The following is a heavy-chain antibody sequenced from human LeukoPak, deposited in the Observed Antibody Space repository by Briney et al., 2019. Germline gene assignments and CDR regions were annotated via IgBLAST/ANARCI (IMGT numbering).Heavy chain of an antibody. V-gene: IGHV3-21*01. CDR3: ARGLAAAGTRGPY. CDR1: GFTCSSYS. Sequence: GGSLRLSCAASGFTCSSYSMNWVRQAPGKGLEWVSSISSTGAYIYYADSLKGRFTISRDNAKNSLYLQMNSLRADDTAVYYCARGLAAAGTRGPYWGQGTLVTVSS. J-gene: IGHJ4*02. D-gene: IGHD6-13*01. CDR2: ISSTGAYI.